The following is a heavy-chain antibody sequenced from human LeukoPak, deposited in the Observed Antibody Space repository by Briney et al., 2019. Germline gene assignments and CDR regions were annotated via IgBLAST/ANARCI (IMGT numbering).Heavy chain of an antibody. Sequence: GGSLRLSCAASGFTFSSYGMHWVRQAPGKGLEWVAVIWYDGSNKYYADSVKGRFTISRDNSKNTLYLQMNSLRAEDTAVYYCARGYSGSYEVDYWGLGTLVTVSS. CDR3: ARGYSGSYEVDY. CDR2: IWYDGSNK. CDR1: GFTFSSYG. J-gene: IGHJ4*02. D-gene: IGHD1-26*01. V-gene: IGHV3-33*01.